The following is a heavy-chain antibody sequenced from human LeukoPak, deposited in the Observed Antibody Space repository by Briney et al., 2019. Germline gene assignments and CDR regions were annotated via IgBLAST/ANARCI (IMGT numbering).Heavy chain of an antibody. D-gene: IGHD1-1*01. Sequence: SGTLSLTCAVSGGSISSNNWWGWVRQPPGKGLEGIGEIYHSGSPNYNPSLKSRVTISVDKSRNHFSLNLSSVTAADTAVYYCARVNINNWHSCDYWGQGTLVTASS. CDR3: ARVNINNWHSCDY. CDR1: GGSISSNNW. CDR2: IYHSGSP. J-gene: IGHJ4*02. V-gene: IGHV4-4*02.